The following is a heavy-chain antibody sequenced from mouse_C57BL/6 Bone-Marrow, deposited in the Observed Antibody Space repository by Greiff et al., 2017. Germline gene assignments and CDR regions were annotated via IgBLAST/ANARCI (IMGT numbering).Heavy chain of an antibody. CDR1: GYTFTSSW. J-gene: IGHJ2*01. CDR2: IDPSDSYP. CDR3: ARELRAHDFDY. Sequence: QVQLQQPGAELVMPGASVKLSCKASGYTFTSSWMHWVKQRPGQGLEWIGEIDPSDSYPNYNQTFKGKSTLTVDKSSSTAYMQLSSVTSEDSAVYYCARELRAHDFDYWGQGTTLTVSS. D-gene: IGHD3-2*02. V-gene: IGHV1-69*01.